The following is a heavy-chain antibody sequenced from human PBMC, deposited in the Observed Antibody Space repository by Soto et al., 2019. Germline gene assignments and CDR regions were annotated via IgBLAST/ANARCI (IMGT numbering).Heavy chain of an antibody. V-gene: IGHV1-69*13. D-gene: IGHD2-2*01. CDR2: IIPIFGTA. CDR3: ARVNCSRTSCYAVYYGMDV. Sequence: SVKVSCKASGGTFSSYAISWVRQAPGQGLEWMGGIIPIFGTANYAQKFQGRVTITADESTSTAYMELSSLRSEDTAVYYCARVNCSRTSCYAVYYGMDVWGQGTTVNVSS. J-gene: IGHJ6*02. CDR1: GGTFSSYA.